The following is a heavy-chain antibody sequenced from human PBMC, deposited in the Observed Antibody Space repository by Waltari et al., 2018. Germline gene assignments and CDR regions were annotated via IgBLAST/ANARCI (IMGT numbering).Heavy chain of an antibody. CDR3: ARGLQWLVLYAFDI. J-gene: IGHJ3*02. Sequence: QVQLVQSGAEVKKPGASVKVSCKASGYTFTGYYMHWVRQAPGQGLEWMGVINPSSGGTNCAQKFQGRVTMTRDTASSTAYMEVGRLRSDDTAVYYWARGLQWLVLYAFDIWGQGTMVTVAS. CDR1: GYTFTGYY. V-gene: IGHV1-2*02. D-gene: IGHD6-19*01. CDR2: INPSSGGT.